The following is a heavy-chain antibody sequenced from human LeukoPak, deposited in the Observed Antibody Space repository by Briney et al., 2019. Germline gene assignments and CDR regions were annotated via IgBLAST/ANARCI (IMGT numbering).Heavy chain of an antibody. CDR3: TRGYGYYMDV. J-gene: IGHJ6*03. Sequence: SETLSLTCTVSGGSISSYYWSWIRQPPGKGLEWIGYIFTSGRTDYNPSLKSRITISVDTSKNHFSLKLSSVTAADTAVYHCTRGYGYYMDVWGKGTTVTVSS. D-gene: IGHD5-12*01. CDR1: GGSISSYY. CDR2: IFTSGRT. V-gene: IGHV4-4*09.